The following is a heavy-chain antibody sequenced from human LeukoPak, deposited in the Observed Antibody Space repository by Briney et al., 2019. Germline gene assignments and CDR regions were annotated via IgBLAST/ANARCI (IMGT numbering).Heavy chain of an antibody. D-gene: IGHD6-25*01. CDR1: GGSISSGSYY. J-gene: IGHJ3*02. CDR2: IYTSGST. V-gene: IGHV4-61*02. CDR3: ARVGTPAARDAFDI. Sequence: SETLSLTCTVSGGSISSGSYYWSWIRQPAGKGLEWIGRIYTSGSTNYNPSLKSRVTISVDTSKNQFSLKLSSVTAADTAVYYCARVGTPAARDAFDIWGQGTMVTVSS.